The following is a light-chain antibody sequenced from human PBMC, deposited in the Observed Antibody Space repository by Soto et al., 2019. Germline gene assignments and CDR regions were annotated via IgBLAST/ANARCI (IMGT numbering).Light chain of an antibody. CDR3: QQRSSAIT. J-gene: IGKJ5*01. CDR2: DAS. V-gene: IGKV3D-20*02. Sequence: EIALTQSPGTLSLSPGERAALSCRASQSVSSTYLAWYQQRPGQAPRLLIYDASNRATGIPARFSGRGSGTDFTLTISSLEPEDFAVYYCQQRSSAITFGQGTRLEI. CDR1: QSVSSTY.